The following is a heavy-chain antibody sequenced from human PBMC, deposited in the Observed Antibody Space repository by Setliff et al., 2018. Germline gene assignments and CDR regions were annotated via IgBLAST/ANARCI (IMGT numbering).Heavy chain of an antibody. V-gene: IGHV4-38-2*01. Sequence: KPSETLSLTCGVSGISISSGHYWGWIRQPPGKGLEWIATIYHKGRTYYNPPLDSRVTISLDTSKNHFSLRLSSVTAADTAVYYCASPRRDDLDSPFDAFDIWGQGTKVTVSS. D-gene: IGHD3-3*01. CDR3: ASPRRDDLDSPFDAFDI. J-gene: IGHJ3*02. CDR1: GISISSGHY. CDR2: IYHKGRT.